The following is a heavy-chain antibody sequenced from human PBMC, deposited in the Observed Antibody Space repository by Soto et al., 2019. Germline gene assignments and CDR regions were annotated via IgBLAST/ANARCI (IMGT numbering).Heavy chain of an antibody. V-gene: IGHV3-23*01. CDR3: VKGGASYTSCWYAN. J-gene: IGHJ4*02. CDR1: GFTFDNAW. Sequence: GGSLRISSAASGFTFDNAWMRWVRQVSGKGLEWVSTIKDSGESTFYLDSVRGRFTISRDNSKDTLYLQMTSLRVEDTALYHCVKGGASYTSCWYANWGQGTLVTVSS. D-gene: IGHD6-13*01. CDR2: IKDSGEST.